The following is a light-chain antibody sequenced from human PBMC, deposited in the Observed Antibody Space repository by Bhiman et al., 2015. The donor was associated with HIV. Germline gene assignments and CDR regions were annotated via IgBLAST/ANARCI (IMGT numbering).Light chain of an antibody. J-gene: IGLJ2*01. CDR3: AAWDDSLNGYVV. V-gene: IGLV3-21*04. CDR2: YDI. Sequence: SYVLTQPPSVSVAPGKTANITCGGSDIGTKSVQWYQQRPGQAPVLVIYYDIDRPSGIPERFSGSNSGNTATLTISRVEAGDEADYYCAAWDDSLNGYVVFGGGTKLTV. CDR1: DIGTKS.